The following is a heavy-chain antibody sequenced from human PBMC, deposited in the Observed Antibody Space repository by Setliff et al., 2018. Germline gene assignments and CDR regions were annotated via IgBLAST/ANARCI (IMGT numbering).Heavy chain of an antibody. Sequence: SETLSLTCTVSGDSISGDYWSWIRQPPGKGLEWIGFIHYSGSTNYNPSLKSRVTISLDTPKDQFSLRLSSVTAADTAVYYCARTRYGLGGRPYWGQGTLVTVSS. CDR1: GDSISGDY. CDR2: IHYSGST. V-gene: IGHV4-59*01. J-gene: IGHJ4*02. D-gene: IGHD2-15*01. CDR3: ARTRYGLGGRPY.